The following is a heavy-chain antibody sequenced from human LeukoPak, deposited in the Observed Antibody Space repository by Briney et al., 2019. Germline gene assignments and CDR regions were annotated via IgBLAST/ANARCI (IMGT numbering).Heavy chain of an antibody. D-gene: IGHD5-24*01. CDR3: ATISAQTFDI. CDR2: IKPDGSDK. CDR1: GFTFSTYW. J-gene: IGHJ3*02. V-gene: IGHV3-7*01. Sequence: GGSLRLSCVGSGFTFSTYWVNWVRQAPGKGLEWVANIKPDGSDKYYVDSARGRFTVSRDNAKNSAFLQMNSLRAEDTAIYYCATISAQTFDIWCQGTLVSVSS.